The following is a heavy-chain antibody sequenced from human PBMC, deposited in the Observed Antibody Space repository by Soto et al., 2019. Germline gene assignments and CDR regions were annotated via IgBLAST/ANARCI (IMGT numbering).Heavy chain of an antibody. CDR2: IIAYNGNT. D-gene: IGHD3-3*01. Sequence: VSCKASRYTFTTYGISWVPQTPGQGLEWVGWIIAYNGNTNYAQKLQGRVTMTTDTSTSTAYMELRSLRSDDTAVYYCARNYDFWSGYTWFDPWGQGTLVTVSS. J-gene: IGHJ5*02. CDR3: ARNYDFWSGYTWFDP. V-gene: IGHV1-18*01. CDR1: RYTFTTYG.